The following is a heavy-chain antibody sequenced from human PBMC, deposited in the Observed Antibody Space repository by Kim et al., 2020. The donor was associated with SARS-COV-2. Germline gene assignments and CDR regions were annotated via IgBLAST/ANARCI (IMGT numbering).Heavy chain of an antibody. D-gene: IGHD6-6*01. J-gene: IGHJ6*02. CDR3: ARVGGSSSRDYYGMDV. Sequence: GGSLRLSCAASGFTFSSYDMHWVRQATGKGLEWVSAIGTAGDTYYPGSVKGRFTISRENAKNSLYLQMNSLRAGDTAVYYCARVGGSSSRDYYGMDVWGQGTTVTVSS. CDR2: IGTAGDT. V-gene: IGHV3-13*04. CDR1: GFTFSSYD.